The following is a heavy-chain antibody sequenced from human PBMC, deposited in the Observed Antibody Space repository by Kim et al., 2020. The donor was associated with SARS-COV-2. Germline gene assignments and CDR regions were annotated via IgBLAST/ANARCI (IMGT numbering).Heavy chain of an antibody. J-gene: IGHJ6*02. Sequence: GESLKISCKGSGYSFTSYWISWVRQMPGKGLEWMGRIDPSDSYTNYSPSFQGHVTISADKSISTAYLQWSSLKASDTAMYYCAREYSSSSGAPYYYYGMDVWGQGNTVTVSS. V-gene: IGHV5-10-1*01. CDR3: AREYSSSSGAPYYYYGMDV. CDR1: GYSFTSYW. D-gene: IGHD6-6*01. CDR2: IDPSDSYT.